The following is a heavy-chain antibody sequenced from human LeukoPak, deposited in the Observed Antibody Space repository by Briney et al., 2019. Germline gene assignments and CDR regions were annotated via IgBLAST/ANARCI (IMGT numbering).Heavy chain of an antibody. J-gene: IGHJ4*02. CDR2: IRYDGSNK. Sequence: PGGSLRLSCAASGFTFSSYDMHWVRQAPGKGLEWVAFIRYDGSNKYYADSVKGRFTISRDNSKNTLYLQMNSLRAEDTAVCYCAKELYGLAGADNYFDYWGQGTLVTASS. CDR3: AKELYGLAGADNYFDY. CDR1: GFTFSSYD. V-gene: IGHV3-30*02. D-gene: IGHD6-13*01.